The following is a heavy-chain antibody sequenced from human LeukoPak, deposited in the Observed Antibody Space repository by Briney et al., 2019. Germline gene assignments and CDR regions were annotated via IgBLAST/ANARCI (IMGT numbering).Heavy chain of an antibody. V-gene: IGHV1-8*01. J-gene: IGHJ4*02. Sequence: ASVKVSCKASGYTFTSYDINWVRQATGQGLEWMGWMNPNSGNTGYAQKFQGRVTMTRNTSISTAYMELSSLRSEDTAVYYCARSRMVRGAAFGYWGQGTLVTVSS. CDR3: ARSRMVRGAAFGY. CDR1: GYTFTSYD. D-gene: IGHD3-10*01. CDR2: MNPNSGNT.